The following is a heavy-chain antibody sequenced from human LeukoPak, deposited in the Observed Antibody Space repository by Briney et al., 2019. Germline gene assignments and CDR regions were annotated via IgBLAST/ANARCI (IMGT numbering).Heavy chain of an antibody. J-gene: IGHJ5*02. D-gene: IGHD3-10*01. V-gene: IGHV1-18*01. Sequence: ASVKVSCKASGYTFTSYGISWVRQAPGQGLEWMAWISAYNGNTNYAQKLQGRVTMTTDTPTSTAYMELRSLRSDDTAVYYCARNYGSGSYNWFDPWGQGTLVTVSS. CDR1: GYTFTSYG. CDR3: ARNYGSGSYNWFDP. CDR2: ISAYNGNT.